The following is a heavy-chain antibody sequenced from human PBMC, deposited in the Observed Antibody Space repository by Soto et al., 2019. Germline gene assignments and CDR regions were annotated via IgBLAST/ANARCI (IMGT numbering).Heavy chain of an antibody. D-gene: IGHD3-10*01. V-gene: IGHV4-34*01. CDR2: INHSGST. CDR1: GGSFSGYY. J-gene: IGHJ5*02. Sequence: SETLSLTCAVYGGSFSGYYWSWIRQPPGKGLEWIGEINHSGSTNYNPSLKSRVTISVDTSKNQFSLKLSSVTAADTAVYFCASHSYYYGSTYGCWLDPWGQGTLVTVSS. CDR3: ASHSYYYGSTYGCWLDP.